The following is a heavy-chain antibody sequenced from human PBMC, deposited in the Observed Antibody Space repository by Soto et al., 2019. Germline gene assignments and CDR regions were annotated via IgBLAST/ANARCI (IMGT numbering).Heavy chain of an antibody. CDR3: AXDLARGVIIMPPDYCYYGMDV. D-gene: IGHD3-10*01. V-gene: IGHV3-30*03. CDR2: ISYDGSNK. Sequence: GGSLRLSCAASGFTFSSYGMHWVRQAPGKGLEWVAVISYDGSNKYYADSVKGRFTISRDNSKNTLYLQMNSLRAEDTAVYYFAXDLARGVIIMPPDYCYYGMDVWGQGTTVTVSS. J-gene: IGHJ6*02. CDR1: GFTFSSYG.